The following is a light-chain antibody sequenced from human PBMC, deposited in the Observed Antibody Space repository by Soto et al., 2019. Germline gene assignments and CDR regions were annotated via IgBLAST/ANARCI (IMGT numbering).Light chain of an antibody. J-gene: IGKJ1*01. CDR3: QQYNSWPQS. Sequence: EIVLTQSPATLSVSPGERATLSCRASQSVSSNLAWYHQKPGQTPSLLIYGASTRATGIPARFSGSGSGTELILTISSLQAEDFAVYYCQQYNSWPQSFGQGTKVEIK. V-gene: IGKV3-15*01. CDR2: GAS. CDR1: QSVSSN.